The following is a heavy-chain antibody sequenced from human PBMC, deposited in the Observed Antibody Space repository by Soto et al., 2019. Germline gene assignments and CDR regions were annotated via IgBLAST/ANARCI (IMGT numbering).Heavy chain of an antibody. V-gene: IGHV3-23*01. CDR3: AKAGRTRYCSSTSCSLDP. Sequence: GGSLRLSCAASGFTFSSYAMSWVRQAPGKGLEWVSAISGSGGSTYYADSVKGRFTISRDNSKNTRYLQMNSLRAEETAVYYCAKAGRTRYCSSTSCSLDPWGQGTLVTVSS. D-gene: IGHD2-2*01. CDR1: GFTFSSYA. J-gene: IGHJ5*02. CDR2: ISGSGGST.